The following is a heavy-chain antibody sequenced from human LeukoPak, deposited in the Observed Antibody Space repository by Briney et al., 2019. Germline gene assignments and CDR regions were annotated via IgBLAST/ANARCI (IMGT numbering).Heavy chain of an antibody. V-gene: IGHV3-30*01. J-gene: IGHJ4*02. Sequence: PGRPLSLSSVASGFTFTAYAMHWVRQAPGKGLEWVAVAPHEGGDNYYADSVKGRFTISRDNGKNSLYLQMNSLRTEDTAVYFCVTGGDFYYAHWGQGTLVTVSS. D-gene: IGHD2-21*01. CDR2: APHEGGDN. CDR1: GFTFTAYA. CDR3: VTGGDFYYAH.